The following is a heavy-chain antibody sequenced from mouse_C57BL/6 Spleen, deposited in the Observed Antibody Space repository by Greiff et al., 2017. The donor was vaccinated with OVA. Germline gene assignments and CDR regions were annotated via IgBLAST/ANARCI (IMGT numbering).Heavy chain of an antibody. D-gene: IGHD2-10*01. V-gene: IGHV1-69*01. CDR1: GYTFTSYW. Sequence: VQLQQPGAELVMPGASVKLSCKASGYTFTSYWMHWVKQRPGQGLEWIGEIDPSDSYTNYNQKFKGKSTLTVDKSSSTAYMQLSSLTSEDSAVYYCARMTYYGNYAWFAYWGQGTLVTVSA. CDR3: ARMTYYGNYAWFAY. J-gene: IGHJ3*01. CDR2: IDPSDSYT.